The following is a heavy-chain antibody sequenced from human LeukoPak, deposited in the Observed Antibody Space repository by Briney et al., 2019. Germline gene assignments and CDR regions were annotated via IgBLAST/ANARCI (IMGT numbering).Heavy chain of an antibody. J-gene: IGHJ4*02. CDR1: GFIFSSYS. CDR3: VRGGRGGCSSTTCYPDY. V-gene: IGHV3-21*01. Sequence: PGGSLRLSCAASGFIFSSYSMNWVRQAPGKGLEWVSSISSTSTYIYYADSVKGRFTISRDNAKNSLYLQMNSLRPEDTAVFYCVRGGRGGCSSTTCYPDYWGQGTLVTVSS. D-gene: IGHD2-2*01. CDR2: ISSTSTYI.